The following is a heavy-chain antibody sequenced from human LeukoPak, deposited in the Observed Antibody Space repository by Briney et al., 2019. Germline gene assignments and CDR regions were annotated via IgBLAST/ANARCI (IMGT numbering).Heavy chain of an antibody. J-gene: IGHJ4*02. D-gene: IGHD3-22*01. Sequence: SETLSITCAVYGGSFSGYYWSWIRQPPGKGLEWIGEINHSGSTNYNPSLKSRVTISVDTSKNQFSLKLSSVTAADTAVYYCARVFVLYSSGYSNYFDYWGQGTLVTVSS. CDR2: INHSGST. CDR1: GGSFSGYY. CDR3: ARVFVLYSSGYSNYFDY. V-gene: IGHV4-34*01.